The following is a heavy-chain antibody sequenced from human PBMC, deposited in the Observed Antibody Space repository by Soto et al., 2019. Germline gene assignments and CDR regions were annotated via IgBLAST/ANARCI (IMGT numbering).Heavy chain of an antibody. J-gene: IGHJ3*02. D-gene: IGHD3-16*02. CDR1: GGTFSSYT. V-gene: IGHV1-69*02. Sequence: GASVKVSCKASGGTFSSYTISWVRQAPEQGLEWMGRIIPILGIANYAQKFQGRVTITADKSTSTAYMELSSLRSEDTAVYYCARAIMITFGGVIGGGAFDIWGQGTMVTVSS. CDR2: IIPILGIA. CDR3: ARAIMITFGGVIGGGAFDI.